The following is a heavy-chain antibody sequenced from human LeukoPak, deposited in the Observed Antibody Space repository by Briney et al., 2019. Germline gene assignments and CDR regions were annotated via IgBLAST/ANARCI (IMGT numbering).Heavy chain of an antibody. CDR3: ARDRRRFGELTFDY. Sequence: GGSLRFSCAASGFTFSSYAMHWVRQAPGKGLEWVAVISYDGSNKYYADSVKGRFTISRDNSKNTLYLQMNSLRAEDTAVYYCARDRRRFGELTFDYWGQGTLVTVSS. CDR2: ISYDGSNK. CDR1: GFTFSSYA. J-gene: IGHJ4*02. V-gene: IGHV3-30-3*01. D-gene: IGHD3-10*01.